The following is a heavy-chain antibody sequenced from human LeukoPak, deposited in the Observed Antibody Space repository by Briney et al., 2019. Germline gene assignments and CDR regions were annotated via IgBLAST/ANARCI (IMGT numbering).Heavy chain of an antibody. D-gene: IGHD6-19*01. V-gene: IGHV3-74*01. CDR3: AKDRIAVAGVGDFDY. CDR2: INTDGTKT. J-gene: IGHJ4*02. CDR1: GLTFNAYW. Sequence: PGGSLRLSCAASGLTFNAYWMFWVRQAPGKGLVWVSHINTDGTKTNYADSVKGRFTISRDNSKNTLYLQMNSLRAEDTAVYYCAKDRIAVAGVGDFDYWGQGTLVTVSS.